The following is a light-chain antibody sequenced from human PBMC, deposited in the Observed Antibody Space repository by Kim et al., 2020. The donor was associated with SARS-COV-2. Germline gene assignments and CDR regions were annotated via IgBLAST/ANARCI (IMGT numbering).Light chain of an antibody. CDR1: KSVSSY. Sequence: SPGERAPLSCRARKSVSSYLAWYQQKPGQAPRLLIYDASNRATGIPARFSGSGSGTDFTLTISSLEPEDFAVYYCQQRSNWPPTLTFGGGTKVEI. V-gene: IGKV3-11*01. CDR2: DAS. J-gene: IGKJ4*01. CDR3: QQRSNWPPTLT.